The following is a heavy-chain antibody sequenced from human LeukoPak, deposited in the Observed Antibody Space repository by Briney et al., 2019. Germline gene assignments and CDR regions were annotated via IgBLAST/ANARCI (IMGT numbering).Heavy chain of an antibody. CDR2: IYYSGST. Sequence: SETLSLTCTVSGGSISSGGYYWSWIRQHPGKGLGWIGYIYYSGSTYYNPSLKSRVTISVDTSKNQFSLKLSSVTAADTAVYYCARHHYDFWSPIGAFDIWGQGTMVTVSS. CDR3: ARHHYDFWSPIGAFDI. CDR1: GGSISSGGYY. V-gene: IGHV4-31*03. D-gene: IGHD3-3*01. J-gene: IGHJ3*02.